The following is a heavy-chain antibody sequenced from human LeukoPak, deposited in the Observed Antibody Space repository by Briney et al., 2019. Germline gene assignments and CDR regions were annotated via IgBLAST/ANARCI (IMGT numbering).Heavy chain of an antibody. D-gene: IGHD6-13*01. V-gene: IGHV4-59*01. CDR1: GGSISSYY. J-gene: IGHJ4*02. CDR2: IYYSGNT. CDR3: ALHHSVYISSWLPPVN. Sequence: PSETLSLTCTVSGGSISSYYWSWIRQPPGQGLEWIGYIYYSGNTNYNPSLQSRVTISVDTSKNQFSLKLSSVTAADTAVYYCALHHSVYISSWLPPVNWGQGTLVTVSS.